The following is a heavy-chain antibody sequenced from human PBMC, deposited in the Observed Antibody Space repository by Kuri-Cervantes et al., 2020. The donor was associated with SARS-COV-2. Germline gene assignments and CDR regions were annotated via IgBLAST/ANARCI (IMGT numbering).Heavy chain of an antibody. CDR1: GFTFSSYG. Sequence: GGSLRLSCAASGFTFSSYGMHWVRQAPGKGLEWVAVIWYDGSNKYYADSVKGRFTISRDNAKNSLYLQMNSLRVEDTAVYYCAREGTYYDFWSGHTHDAFDIWGQGTMVTVSS. CDR3: AREGTYYDFWSGHTHDAFDI. V-gene: IGHV3-33*08. CDR2: IWYDGSNK. D-gene: IGHD3-3*01. J-gene: IGHJ3*02.